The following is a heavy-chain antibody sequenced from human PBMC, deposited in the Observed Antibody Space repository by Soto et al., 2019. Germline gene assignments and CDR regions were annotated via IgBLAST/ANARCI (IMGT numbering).Heavy chain of an antibody. CDR2: TYYRSKWYN. CDR3: ARDPNPSRAYYYYGMAV. V-gene: IGHV6-1*01. J-gene: IGHJ6*02. Sequence: SQTLSLTCAISWDSVSSNSAAWNWIRQSPSRGLEWLGRTYYRSKWYNDYAVSVKSRITINPDTSKNQFSLQLNSVTPEDTAVYYCARDPNPSRAYYYYGMAVWGQGTTVTVSS. CDR1: WDSVSSNSAA.